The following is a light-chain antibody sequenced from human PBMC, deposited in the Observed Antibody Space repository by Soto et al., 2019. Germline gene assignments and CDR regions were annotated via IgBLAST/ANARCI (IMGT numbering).Light chain of an antibody. Sequence: DIQMTQSPSTLSASVGDRVTITCRASQSISNLLAWYQQKPGKAPKLLIFDASTLVSGVPSRFSGSGSGTEFTLTIISLQPDDFATYYCQQFNSYSSWTFGKGTKVEIK. J-gene: IGKJ1*01. CDR1: QSISNL. CDR2: DAS. V-gene: IGKV1-5*01. CDR3: QQFNSYSSWT.